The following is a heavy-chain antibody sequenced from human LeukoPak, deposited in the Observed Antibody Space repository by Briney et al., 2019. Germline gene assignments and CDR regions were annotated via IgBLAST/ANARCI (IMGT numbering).Heavy chain of an antibody. Sequence: KPSETLSLTCTVSGGSISSYYWSWIRQPPGKGLEWIGYIYYSGSTNYNPSLKSRVTISVDTSKNQFSLKLSSVTAADTAVYYCARDLIPPLGVRGVISDGHWFDPWGQGTLVTVSS. D-gene: IGHD3-10*01. CDR2: IYYSGST. J-gene: IGHJ5*02. CDR1: GGSISSYY. V-gene: IGHV4-59*01. CDR3: ARDLIPPLGVRGVISDGHWFDP.